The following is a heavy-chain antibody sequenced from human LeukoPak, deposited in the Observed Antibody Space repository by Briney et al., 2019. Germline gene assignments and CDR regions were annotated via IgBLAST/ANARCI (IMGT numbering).Heavy chain of an antibody. Sequence: PSETLSLTCTVSGGSITAYYWSWIRQPPGKRLEWIGYISYSGTTNYNPSLKSRVTISVDTSKNQFSLKLSSLTAADTAVYYCVRGGGYFEWDYYFDYWGQGNLVTVSS. D-gene: IGHD3-9*01. CDR3: VRGGGYFEWDYYFDY. V-gene: IGHV4-59*01. CDR1: GGSITAYY. J-gene: IGHJ4*02. CDR2: ISYSGTT.